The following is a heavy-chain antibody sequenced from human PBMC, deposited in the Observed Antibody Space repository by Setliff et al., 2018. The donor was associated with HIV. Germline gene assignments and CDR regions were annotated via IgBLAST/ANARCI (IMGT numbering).Heavy chain of an antibody. Sequence: PSETLSLTCIVSDNSISNYYWNWIRQPPGKGLEWIGYTHHTGATDYSPSLKSRVATSVDPSKNQFSLILRSVTAADTAIYYCAGERVVTARSWLDSWGQGTQVTVSS. CDR1: DNSISNYY. V-gene: IGHV4-59*12. CDR2: THHTGAT. CDR3: AGERVVTARSWLDS. D-gene: IGHD2-21*02. J-gene: IGHJ5*01.